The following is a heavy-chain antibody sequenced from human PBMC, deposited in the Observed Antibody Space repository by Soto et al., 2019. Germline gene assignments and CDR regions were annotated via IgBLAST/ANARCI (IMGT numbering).Heavy chain of an antibody. D-gene: IGHD6-6*01. CDR1: GGSFSGYY. V-gene: IGHV4-34*01. CDR3: ARTGKAARPFAFDI. Sequence: SETLSLTCAVYGGSFSGYYWSWIRQPPGKGLEWIWEINHSGSTNYNPSLKSRVTISVDTSKNQFSLKLSSVTAADTAVYYCARTGKAARPFAFDIWGQGTMVTVSS. CDR2: INHSGST. J-gene: IGHJ3*02.